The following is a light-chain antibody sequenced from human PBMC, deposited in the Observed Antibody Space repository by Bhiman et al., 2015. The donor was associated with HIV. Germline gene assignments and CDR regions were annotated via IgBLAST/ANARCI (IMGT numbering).Light chain of an antibody. CDR1: SSDFGGYNF. CDR2: EVS. CDR3: SSYRV. Sequence: QSALTQPPSASGSPGQSVAISCTGTSSDFGGYNFVSWYQQHPGKAPKLIIYEVSKRPSGVPDRFSGSKSGNTASLTVSGLQAEDEADYYCSSYRVFGGGTKLTVL. V-gene: IGLV2-8*01. J-gene: IGLJ3*02.